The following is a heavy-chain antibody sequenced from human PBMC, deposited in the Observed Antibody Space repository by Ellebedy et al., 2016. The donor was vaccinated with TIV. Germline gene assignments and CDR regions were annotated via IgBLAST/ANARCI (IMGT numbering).Heavy chain of an antibody. CDR2: IWYDGSIK. J-gene: IGHJ4*02. CDR3: ASWDFDY. CDR1: GLTFSRYG. V-gene: IGHV3-33*01. Sequence: GESLKISCAASGLTFSRYGMHWIRQAPDKGLEWVAVIWYDGSIKYLADSVKGRFIISRDNFNNTLYLQINSLRAEDTAVYWCASWDFDYWGQGTLVTVSS. D-gene: IGHD7-27*01.